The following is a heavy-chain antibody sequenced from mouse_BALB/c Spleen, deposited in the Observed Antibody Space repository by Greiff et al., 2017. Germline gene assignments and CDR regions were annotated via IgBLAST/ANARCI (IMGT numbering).Heavy chain of an antibody. D-gene: IGHD1-1*01. J-gene: IGHJ2*01. CDR2: IVPANGNT. CDR1: GFNIKDTY. CDR3: AGSYYYGSSLDY. V-gene: IGHV14-3*02. Sequence: EVQLQQSGAELVKPGASVKLSCTASGFNIKDTYMHWVKQRPEQGLEWIGRIVPANGNTKYDPKFQGKATITADTSSNTAYLQLSSLTSEDTAVYYCAGSYYYGSSLDYWGEGTTLTVSS.